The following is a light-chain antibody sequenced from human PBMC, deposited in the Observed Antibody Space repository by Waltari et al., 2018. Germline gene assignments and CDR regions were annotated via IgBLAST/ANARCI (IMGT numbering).Light chain of an antibody. Sequence: DIQMTQSPSTLSASVGDRVTITCRASQTISSWLAWYQQKPGKAPNLLIYWASRLESGVPSRFSGSGSGTEFTLTVSNLQPDDYATYYCQQYNSYPYTFGQGTKLEI. V-gene: IGKV1-5*03. CDR3: QQYNSYPYT. J-gene: IGKJ2*01. CDR1: QTISSW. CDR2: WAS.